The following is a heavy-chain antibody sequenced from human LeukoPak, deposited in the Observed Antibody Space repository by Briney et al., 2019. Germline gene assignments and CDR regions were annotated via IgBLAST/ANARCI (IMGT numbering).Heavy chain of an antibody. Sequence: GGSLRLSCAASVFTFSSYAMSWVRQAPGKGLEWVSAIIPSGGSTYYADSVKGRFTISRDNSRNTLYLQMNSLRAEDTAVYYCAKDLGGSYDLWHYWGQGTLVTVSS. V-gene: IGHV3-23*01. D-gene: IGHD1-26*01. CDR2: IIPSGGST. J-gene: IGHJ4*02. CDR1: VFTFSSYA. CDR3: AKDLGGSYDLWHY.